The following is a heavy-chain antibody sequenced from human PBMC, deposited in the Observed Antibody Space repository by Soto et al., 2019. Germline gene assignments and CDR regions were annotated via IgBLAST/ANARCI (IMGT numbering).Heavy chain of an antibody. CDR1: GYPVTAYY. D-gene: IGHD3-3*01. Sequence: QLHLVQSGAVVKKPGASVTVSCSASGYPVTAYYMHWVRQAPGRGLEWMGGINPATGAAKYTQTFQGRVTMTRDTATGTVFMELGGLTSEDTALFYRARGGGVGVAGSAAFDMWGQGTLVTVSS. J-gene: IGHJ3*02. CDR3: ARGGGVGVAGSAAFDM. CDR2: INPATGAA. V-gene: IGHV1-2*02.